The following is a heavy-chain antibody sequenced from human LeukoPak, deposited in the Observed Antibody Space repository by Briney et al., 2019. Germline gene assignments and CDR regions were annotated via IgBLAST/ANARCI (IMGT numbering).Heavy chain of an antibody. Sequence: GASVKVSCKASGYTFTKYGITWVRQAPGQGLEWMGWISTYNGNTNYAQKLQGRVTMTTDTSTSTAYMELRSLISDDAAVYYCARAGHGYCSGGSCVRWFDPWGQGTLVTVSS. CDR3: ARAGHGYCSGGSCVRWFDP. CDR2: ISTYNGNT. V-gene: IGHV1-18*01. J-gene: IGHJ5*02. D-gene: IGHD2-15*01. CDR1: GYTFTKYG.